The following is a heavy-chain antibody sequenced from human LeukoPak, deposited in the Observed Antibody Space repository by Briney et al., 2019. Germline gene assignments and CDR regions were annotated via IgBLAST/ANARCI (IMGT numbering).Heavy chain of an antibody. Sequence: GGSLRLSCAASGFTFSSHWMHWVRQARGKGLVWVSRVNSDGSSTSYADSVTGRFTISRDNAKNTLYLQMNSLRAEDTAVYYCARDSRSSGLTVDYWGQGTLVTVSS. V-gene: IGHV3-74*01. CDR2: VNSDGSST. CDR1: GFTFSSHW. J-gene: IGHJ4*02. D-gene: IGHD6-19*01. CDR3: ARDSRSSGLTVDY.